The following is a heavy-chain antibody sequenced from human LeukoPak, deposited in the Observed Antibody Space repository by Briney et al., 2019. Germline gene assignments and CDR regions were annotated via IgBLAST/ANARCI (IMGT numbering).Heavy chain of an antibody. J-gene: IGHJ4*02. CDR2: ISWNSGSI. CDR1: GFTFDDYA. Sequence: PGRSLRLSCAASGFTFDDYAMHWVRHAPGKGLEWVSGISWNSGSIGYADSVKGRFTISRDNAKNSLYLQMNSLRAEDTALYYCAARNRCGGYFDYWGQGTLVTVSS. D-gene: IGHD1-14*01. CDR3: AARNRCGGYFDY. V-gene: IGHV3-9*01.